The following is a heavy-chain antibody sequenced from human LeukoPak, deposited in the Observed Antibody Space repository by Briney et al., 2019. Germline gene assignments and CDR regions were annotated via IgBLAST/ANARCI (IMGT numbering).Heavy chain of an antibody. CDR3: ARDFWGAYRVDYFDY. CDR2: IKQDGSET. CDR1: GFTVSTTY. V-gene: IGHV3-7*01. D-gene: IGHD3-3*01. J-gene: IGHJ4*02. Sequence: GGSLRLSCAVSGFTVSTTYMSWVRRAPGKGLEWVANIKQDGSETYYVDSVRGRFTISRDNAKKSLYLQMNSLRAEDTAIYYCARDFWGAYRVDYFDYWGQGTLVTVSS.